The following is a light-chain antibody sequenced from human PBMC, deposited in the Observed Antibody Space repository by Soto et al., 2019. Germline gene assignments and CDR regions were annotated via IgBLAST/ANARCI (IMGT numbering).Light chain of an antibody. V-gene: IGKV3-15*01. CDR1: QSVINN. J-gene: IGKJ1*01. CDR2: AAS. Sequence: ELVMTQSPATLSLSPGDRATLSCRGSQSVINNLAWYQQKPGQAPRLLIYAASARATDIPARFSGSGSGTEFTLTIGSLQSEDFAIYYCQQYKEWPPWTFGQGTKVDIK. CDR3: QQYKEWPPWT.